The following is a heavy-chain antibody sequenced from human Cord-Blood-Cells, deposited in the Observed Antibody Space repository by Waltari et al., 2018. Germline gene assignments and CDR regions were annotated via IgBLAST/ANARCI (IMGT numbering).Heavy chain of an antibody. Sequence: QVQLVQSGAEVKKPGASVKVSCKASGYTFTGYYMHWVRQAPGQGLEWMGWINPNRGGTNYAQKFQGRVTMTRDTSISTAYMELSRLRSDDTAVYYCARGGVWFGELEGYYYMDVWGKGTTVTVSS. V-gene: IGHV1-2*02. J-gene: IGHJ6*03. CDR1: GYTFTGYY. CDR3: ARGGVWFGELEGYYYMDV. D-gene: IGHD3-10*01. CDR2: INPNRGGT.